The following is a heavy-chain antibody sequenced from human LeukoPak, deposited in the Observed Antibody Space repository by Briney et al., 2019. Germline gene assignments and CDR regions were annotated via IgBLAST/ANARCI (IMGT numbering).Heavy chain of an antibody. CDR3: ARDPAMQTWLSAYYFDY. CDR2: ISGSGGST. D-gene: IGHD3-22*01. CDR1: GFTFSSYA. Sequence: GGSLRLSCAASGFTFSSYAMSWVRQAPGKGLEWVSAISGSGGSTYYADSVKGRFTISRDNSKNTLYLQMNSLRAEDTAVYYCARDPAMQTWLSAYYFDYWGQGTQVSVSS. V-gene: IGHV3-23*01. J-gene: IGHJ4*02.